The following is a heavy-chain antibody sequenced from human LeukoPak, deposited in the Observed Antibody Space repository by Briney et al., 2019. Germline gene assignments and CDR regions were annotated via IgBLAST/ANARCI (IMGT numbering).Heavy chain of an antibody. CDR1: GGTFSSYA. D-gene: IGHD3-22*01. J-gene: IGHJ3*02. V-gene: IGHV1-69*13. CDR2: IIPIFGTA. Sequence: SVKVSCKASGGTFSSYAISWVRQAPGQWLEWMGGIIPIFGTANYAQKFQGRVTITADESTSTAYMELSSLRSEDTAVYYCAREEGLGVVMTDIWGQGTMVTVSS. CDR3: AREEGLGVVMTDI.